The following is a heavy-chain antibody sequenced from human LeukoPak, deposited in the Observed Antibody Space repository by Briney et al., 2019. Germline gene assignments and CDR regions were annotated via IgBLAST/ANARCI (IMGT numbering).Heavy chain of an antibody. Sequence: SETLPLTCTVSDGSISSSSYYWGWIRQPPGKGLEWIGSIYHSGSTCYNPSLKSRVTISVDTSKNQFSLKLSSVTAADTAVYYCARDLYYYYDSSGFFDYWGQGTLVTVSS. CDR3: ARDLYYYYDSSGFFDY. CDR1: DGSISSSSYY. CDR2: IYHSGST. D-gene: IGHD3-22*01. J-gene: IGHJ4*02. V-gene: IGHV4-39*07.